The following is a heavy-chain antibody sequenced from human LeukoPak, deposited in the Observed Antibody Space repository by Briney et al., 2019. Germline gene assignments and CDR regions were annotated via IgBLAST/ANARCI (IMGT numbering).Heavy chain of an antibody. J-gene: IGHJ5*02. D-gene: IGHD2-2*01. CDR2: ISAYNGNT. CDR3: ARERCSSTSCWLDP. V-gene: IGHV1-18*01. CDR1: GYTFTSNG. Sequence: GASVKVSCKASGYTFTSNGISWVRQAPGQGLEWMGWISAYNGNTNYAQKLQGRVTMTTDTSTSTAYMELRSLRSDDTAVYYCARERCSSTSCWLDPWGQGTLVTVSS.